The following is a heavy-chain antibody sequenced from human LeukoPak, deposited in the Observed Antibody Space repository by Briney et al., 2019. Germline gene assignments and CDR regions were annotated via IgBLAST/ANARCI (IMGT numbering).Heavy chain of an antibody. CDR1: AFNFGEYA. J-gene: IGHJ4*02. CDR3: FKYSASRDDY. CDR2: IRGRPYGGTI. Sequence: GRSLRLSCKGSAFNFGEYAMGWARQAPGKGLEWLSFIRGRPYGGTIEYAASLKGRFTISRDDSKSIAYLDMNSLKIEDSAVYYCFKYSASRDDYWGQGTLVTVSS. V-gene: IGHV3-49*04. D-gene: IGHD5-24*01.